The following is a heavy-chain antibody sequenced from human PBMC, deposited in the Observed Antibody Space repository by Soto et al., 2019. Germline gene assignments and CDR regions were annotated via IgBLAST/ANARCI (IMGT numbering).Heavy chain of an antibody. CDR2: ITWNSATI. V-gene: IGHV3-9*01. Sequence: SLALSCAASGFSFDDYGMQWVRPGPGKGLEWVSGITWNSATIGYAASVKGRFTISRDNSKNTLYLQMTSLRAEDTALYYCTRASSDRTHMEVWGPGTTVTGSS. J-gene: IGHJ6*02. CDR3: TRASSDRTHMEV. CDR1: GFSFDDYG.